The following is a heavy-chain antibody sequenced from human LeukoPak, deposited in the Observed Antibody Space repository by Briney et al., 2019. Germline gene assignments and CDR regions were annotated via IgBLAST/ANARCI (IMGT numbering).Heavy chain of an antibody. J-gene: IGHJ5*02. CDR3: AGLIRPGWFDP. CDR1: GASISSSTDY. D-gene: IGHD1-14*01. Sequence: SETLSLTCTVSGASISSSTDYCGWLRHPPWKGLEWLANIYYSGRAYYNPSLKSRVTISVDTSKNQFSLKLSSVTAADTAVYYCAGLIRPGWFDPWGQGTLVTVSS. CDR2: IYYSGRA. V-gene: IGHV4-39*01.